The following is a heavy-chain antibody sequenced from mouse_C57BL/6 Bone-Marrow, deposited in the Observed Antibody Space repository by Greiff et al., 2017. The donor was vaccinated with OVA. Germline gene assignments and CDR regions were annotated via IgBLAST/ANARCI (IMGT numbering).Heavy chain of an antibody. Sequence: EVMLVESGGGLVKPGGSLKLSCAASGFTFSDYGMHWVRQAPEKGLEWVAYISSGSSTIYYADTVKGRFTISRDNAKNTLFLQITSLRSEDTAMYYCAGHDYGSHFAYWGKGTLVTVSA. CDR3: AGHDYGSHFAY. CDR1: GFTFSDYG. D-gene: IGHD1-1*01. J-gene: IGHJ3*01. CDR2: ISSGSSTI. V-gene: IGHV5-17*01.